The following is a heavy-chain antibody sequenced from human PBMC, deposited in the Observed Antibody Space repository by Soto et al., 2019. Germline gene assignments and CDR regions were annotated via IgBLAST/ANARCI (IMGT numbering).Heavy chain of an antibody. CDR1: GGSLSGYY. Sequence: QVQLQQWGAGLLKPSETLSLNCAVTGGSLSGYYWSWIRQPPGKGLEWIGEVKDGGHTNYSPSLRGXXPXPPXTTNNQYSLRLNPVTAADTGVYYCARGQEGDGATHWDQGSLVTVSS. D-gene: IGHD2-15*01. J-gene: IGHJ4*02. CDR3: ARGQEGDGATH. V-gene: IGHV4-34*01. CDR2: VKDGGHT.